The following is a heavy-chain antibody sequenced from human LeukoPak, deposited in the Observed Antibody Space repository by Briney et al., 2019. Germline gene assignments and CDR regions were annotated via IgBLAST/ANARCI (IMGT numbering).Heavy chain of an antibody. CDR3: AKDKFPSYDSSGYPDAFDI. Sequence: GGSLRLSCAASGFTFSSYAMSWVRQAPGKGLEWVSAISVSGGSTYYADSVKGRFTISRDNSKNTLYLQMNSLRAEDTAVYYCAKDKFPSYDSSGYPDAFDIWGQGTMVTVSS. CDR1: GFTFSSYA. J-gene: IGHJ3*02. CDR2: ISVSGGST. D-gene: IGHD3-22*01. V-gene: IGHV3-23*01.